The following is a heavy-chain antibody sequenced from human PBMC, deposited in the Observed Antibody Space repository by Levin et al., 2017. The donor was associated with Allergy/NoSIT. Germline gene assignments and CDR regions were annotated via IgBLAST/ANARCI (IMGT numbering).Heavy chain of an antibody. D-gene: IGHD1-26*01. Sequence: GGSLRFSCAASGFTFSSYGMHWVRQAPGKGLEWVAVISYDGSNKYYADSVKGRFTISRDNSKNTLYLQMNSLRAEDTAVYYCAKTGESGSPGAFDIWGQGTMVTVSS. CDR2: ISYDGSNK. CDR1: GFTFSSYG. V-gene: IGHV3-30*18. CDR3: AKTGESGSPGAFDI. J-gene: IGHJ3*02.